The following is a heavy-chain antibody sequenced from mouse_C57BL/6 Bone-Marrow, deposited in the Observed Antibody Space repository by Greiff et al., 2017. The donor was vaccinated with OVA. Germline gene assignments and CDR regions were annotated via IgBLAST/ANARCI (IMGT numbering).Heavy chain of an antibody. Sequence: QVQLKQSGAELARPGASVKLSCKASGYTFTSYGISWVKQRTGQGLEWIGEIYPRSGNTYYNEKFKGKATLTADKSSSTAYMELRSLTSEDSAVYFCARNFLYYYGSSYWGQGTTLTVSS. V-gene: IGHV1-81*01. CDR3: ARNFLYYYGSSY. CDR2: IYPRSGNT. D-gene: IGHD1-1*01. CDR1: GYTFTSYG. J-gene: IGHJ2*01.